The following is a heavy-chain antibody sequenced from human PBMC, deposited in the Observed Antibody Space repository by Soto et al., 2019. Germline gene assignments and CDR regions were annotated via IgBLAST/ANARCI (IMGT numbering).Heavy chain of an antibody. CDR2: FDPEDGET. CDR1: GYTLTELS. CDR3: ATAGYSSGRAFDI. V-gene: IGHV1-24*01. D-gene: IGHD6-19*01. J-gene: IGHJ3*02. Sequence: ASVKVYCNVSGYTLTELSMHLVRQAPGKGLEWMGGFDPEDGETIYAQKFQGRVTMTEDTSTDTAYMELSSLRSEDTAVYYCATAGYSSGRAFDIWGQGTMVTVSS.